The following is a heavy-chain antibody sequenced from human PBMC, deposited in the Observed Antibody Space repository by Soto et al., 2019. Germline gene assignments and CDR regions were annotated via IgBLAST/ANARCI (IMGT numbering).Heavy chain of an antibody. D-gene: IGHD1-26*01. CDR2: ISGSGGST. Sequence: QAGGSLRLSCAASGFTFSSYAMSWVRQAPGKGLEWVSAISGSGGSTYYADSVKGRFTISRDNSKNTLYLQMNSLRAEDTAVYYCAKIPSYNLYYYYYGMDVWGQGTTVTVSS. V-gene: IGHV3-23*01. CDR3: AKIPSYNLYYYYYGMDV. J-gene: IGHJ6*02. CDR1: GFTFSSYA.